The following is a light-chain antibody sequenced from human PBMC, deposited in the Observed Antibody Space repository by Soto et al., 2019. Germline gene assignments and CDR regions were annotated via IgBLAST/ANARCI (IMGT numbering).Light chain of an antibody. V-gene: IGKV3-20*01. J-gene: IGKJ1*01. CDR3: QQYGTSPRT. CDR2: DAS. CDR1: QSVSSGY. Sequence: EVVLTQSPGTLSLSPGERATLSCRASQSVSSGYLACYQQKAGQAPRLLIYDASSRATGIPDRFSGSGSGTDFTLTIVRLEPEDFAVYYCQQYGTSPRTFGQGTKVDIK.